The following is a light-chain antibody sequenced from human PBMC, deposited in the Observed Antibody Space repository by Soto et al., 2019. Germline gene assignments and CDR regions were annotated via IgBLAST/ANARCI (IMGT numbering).Light chain of an antibody. CDR2: DVT. J-gene: IGLJ1*01. CDR3: ISYTSSSRYV. Sequence: QSVLSQPASLSGSPGQSIAISCTGTSSDVGTYDYVSWYQQHPGKAPELMIYDVTDRPSGVSNRFSGSKSGNTASLTISGLQAEDEAEYYCISYTSSSRYVFVTGTKVTVL. V-gene: IGLV2-14*03. CDR1: SSDVGTYDY.